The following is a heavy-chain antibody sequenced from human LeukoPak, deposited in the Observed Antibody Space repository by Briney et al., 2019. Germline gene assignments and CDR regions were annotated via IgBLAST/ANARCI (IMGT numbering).Heavy chain of an antibody. J-gene: IGHJ4*02. CDR3: ARRAGSYFGY. CDR1: GFTFSSYA. D-gene: IGHD1-26*01. CDR2: ISSNGGST. V-gene: IGHV3-64*01. Sequence: PGGSLRLSCAASGFTFSSYAMHWVRQAPGKGLEYVSAISSNGGSTYYANSVKGRFTISRDNSKNTLYLQMGRLRAEDMAVYYCARRAGSYFGYWGQGTLVTVSS.